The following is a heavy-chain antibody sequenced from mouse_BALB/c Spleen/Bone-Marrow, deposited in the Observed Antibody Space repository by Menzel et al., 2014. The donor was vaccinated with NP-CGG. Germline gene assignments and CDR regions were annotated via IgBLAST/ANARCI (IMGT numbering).Heavy chain of an antibody. J-gene: IGHJ2*01. V-gene: IGHV1-69*02. Sequence: QVQLQQSGAELVRPGASVKLSCKASGYTFTSYWINWVKQRPGQGLEWIGNIYPSDSYTNYNQKFKDKATLTVDKYSTTAYMQLSSPTSEDSAVYYCTRGGSSPYYFDYWGQGSTLTVSS. CDR1: GYTFTSYW. CDR3: TRGGSSPYYFDY. CDR2: IYPSDSYT. D-gene: IGHD1-1*01.